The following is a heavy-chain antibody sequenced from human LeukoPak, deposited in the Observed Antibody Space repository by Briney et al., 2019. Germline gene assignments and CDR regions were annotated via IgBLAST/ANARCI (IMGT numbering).Heavy chain of an antibody. CDR3: ARRGDYYDSSGYSDYFDY. D-gene: IGHD3-22*01. Sequence: GGSLRLSCAASGFTVSSNYMSWVRQAPGKGLEWVSVIYSGGSTHYADSVKGRFTISRDNSKNTLYLQMNSPRAEDTAVYYCARRGDYYDSSGYSDYFDYWGQGTLVTVSS. CDR1: GFTVSSNY. J-gene: IGHJ4*02. CDR2: IYSGGST. V-gene: IGHV3-66*01.